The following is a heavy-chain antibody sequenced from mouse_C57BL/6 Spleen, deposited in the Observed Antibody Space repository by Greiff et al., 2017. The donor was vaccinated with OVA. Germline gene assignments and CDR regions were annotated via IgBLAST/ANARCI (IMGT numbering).Heavy chain of an antibody. CDR1: GYTFTDYY. J-gene: IGHJ1*03. CDR2: IFPGSGST. D-gene: IGHD2-4*01. CDR3: AREGGYDYDGERGDWYVDV. Sequence: QVQLQQSGPELVKPGASVKISCKASGYTFTDYYINWVKQRPGQGLEWIGWIFPGSGSTYYNEKFKGKATLTVDKSSSTAYMLLSSLTSEDSAVYFCAREGGYDYDGERGDWYVDVWGTGTTVTVSS. V-gene: IGHV1-75*01.